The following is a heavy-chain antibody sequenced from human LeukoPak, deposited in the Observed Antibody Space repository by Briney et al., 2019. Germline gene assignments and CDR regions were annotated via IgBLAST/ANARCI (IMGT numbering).Heavy chain of an antibody. CDR3: AREWDSGSYYLGYFDY. CDR2: ISGSGGST. J-gene: IGHJ4*02. V-gene: IGHV3-23*01. D-gene: IGHD1-26*01. Sequence: GGSLRLSCAASGFTFSSYAMSWVRQAPGKGLEWVSAISGSGGSTYYADSVKGRFTISRDDSKNSLYLQMNSLKCEDTAVYYCAREWDSGSYYLGYFDYWGQGTLVTASS. CDR1: GFTFSSYA.